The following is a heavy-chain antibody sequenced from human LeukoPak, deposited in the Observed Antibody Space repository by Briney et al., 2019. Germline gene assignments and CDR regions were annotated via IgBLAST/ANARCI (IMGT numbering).Heavy chain of an antibody. J-gene: IGHJ4*02. CDR2: ISFDESNR. CDR1: GFTFSNYG. V-gene: IGHV3-30*18. CDR3: AKGGGTGYSSSWYSN. Sequence: GGSLRLSCAASGFTFSNYGMHWVRQAPGKGLEWVAVISFDESNRYYADSVKGRFTLSRDNSKNTLYLQMNSLRVEDTAMYYCAKGGGTGYSSSWYSNWGQGTLVTVSS. D-gene: IGHD6-13*01.